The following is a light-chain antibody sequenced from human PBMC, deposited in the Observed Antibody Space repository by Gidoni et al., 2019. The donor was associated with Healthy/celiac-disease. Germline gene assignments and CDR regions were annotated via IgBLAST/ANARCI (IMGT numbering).Light chain of an antibody. Sequence: EIVMTQSPATLSVSPGERATLSCRASQSVSSNLAWYQQKPGQAPRLLIYGASTSATGLPARFSGSGSGTEFTLTISSLQPEDFAVYYCQQYNNWPPEGTFGQGTKVEIK. CDR3: QQYNNWPPEGT. V-gene: IGKV3-15*01. J-gene: IGKJ1*01. CDR1: QSVSSN. CDR2: GAS.